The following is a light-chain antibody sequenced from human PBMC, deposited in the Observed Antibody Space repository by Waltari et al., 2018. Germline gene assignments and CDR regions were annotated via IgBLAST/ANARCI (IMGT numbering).Light chain of an antibody. CDR1: QSVVTW. V-gene: IGKV1-5*03. J-gene: IGKJ2*01. Sequence: DIQLTPSPSTLSASVGDGVTIACRASQSVVTWLAWYQQKPGKAPRLLIYGASSLESGVPSRFSGSGSGTEFTLSISSLQPYDFATYYCQQYNNYPYTFGQGTKLEIK. CDR3: QQYNNYPYT. CDR2: GAS.